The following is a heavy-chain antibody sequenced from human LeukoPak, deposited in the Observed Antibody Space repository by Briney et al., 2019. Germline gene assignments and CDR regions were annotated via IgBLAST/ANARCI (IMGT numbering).Heavy chain of an antibody. J-gene: IGHJ6*03. CDR1: GGTFSSYA. Sequence: ASVKVSCKASGGTFSSYAISWVRQAPGQGLEWMGGIIPIFGTANYAQKFQGRVTITTDESTSTAYMELSSLRSEDTAVYYCARKGERLLQPPWYYYYYMDVWGKGTTVTVSS. V-gene: IGHV1-69*05. CDR2: IIPIFGTA. CDR3: ARKGERLLQPPWYYYYYMDV. D-gene: IGHD5-24*01.